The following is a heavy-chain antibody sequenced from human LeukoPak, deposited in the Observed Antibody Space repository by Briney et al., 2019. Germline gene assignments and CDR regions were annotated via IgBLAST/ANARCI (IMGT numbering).Heavy chain of an antibody. J-gene: IGHJ4*02. V-gene: IGHV1-69*06. Sequence: SVKVSCKASGGTFSSYAISWVRQAPGQGLEWMGGIIPIFGTANYAQKFQGRVTITADKSTSTAYMELSSLRSEDTAVYYCATDLGITMVRGAVYWGQGTLVTVSS. CDR1: GGTFSSYA. CDR2: IIPIFGTA. CDR3: ATDLGITMVRGAVY. D-gene: IGHD3-10*01.